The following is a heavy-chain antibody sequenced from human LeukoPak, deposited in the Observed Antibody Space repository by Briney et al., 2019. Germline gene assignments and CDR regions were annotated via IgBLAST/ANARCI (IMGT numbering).Heavy chain of an antibody. D-gene: IGHD3-10*01. Sequence: SETLSLTCTVSGGSISSSSYYWGWIRQPPGKGLEWIGSIFYSGSTNYNPSLKSRVTMSLDTSKNQFSLHLSFVTAADTALYYCATPTYYYGSGNYYSYAFDIWGQGTMVTVSS. CDR1: GGSISSSSYY. CDR2: IFYSGST. V-gene: IGHV4-39*07. J-gene: IGHJ3*02. CDR3: ATPTYYYGSGNYYSYAFDI.